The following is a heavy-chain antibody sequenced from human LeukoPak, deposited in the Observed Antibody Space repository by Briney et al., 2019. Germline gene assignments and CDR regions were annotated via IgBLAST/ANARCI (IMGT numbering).Heavy chain of an antibody. Sequence: GGSLRLSCAASGFTFSSYWMTWVRQAPGKGLEWVANIKQDGSEKNYVDSVKGRFTISRDNDKNSLSLQMNSLRAEDTAVYYCARAAYSGSYLDYWGQGTLVTVSS. J-gene: IGHJ4*02. CDR1: GFTFSSYW. CDR2: IKQDGSEK. D-gene: IGHD1-26*01. CDR3: ARAAYSGSYLDY. V-gene: IGHV3-7*04.